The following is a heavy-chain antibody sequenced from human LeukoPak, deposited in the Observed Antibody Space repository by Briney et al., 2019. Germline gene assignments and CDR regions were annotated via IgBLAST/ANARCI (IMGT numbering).Heavy chain of an antibody. CDR2: ISGSGGST. CDR3: AKVLGAGIAAAGFGAFDI. V-gene: IGHV3-23*01. J-gene: IGHJ3*02. Sequence: GGSLRLSCAASGFTFSSYAMSWVRQAPGKGLEWVSAISGSGGSTYYADSVKGRFTISRDNSKNTLYLQMNSLRAEDTAVYYCAKVLGAGIAAAGFGAFDIWGQGTMVTVSS. CDR1: GFTFSSYA. D-gene: IGHD6-13*01.